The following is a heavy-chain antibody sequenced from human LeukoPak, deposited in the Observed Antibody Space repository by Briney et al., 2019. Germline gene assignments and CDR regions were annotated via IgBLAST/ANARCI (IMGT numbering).Heavy chain of an antibody. Sequence: ASVRLCRSPAGSTFTRYGVSRVREAPGQGLEWMCWISAYNSNTNYAQKLQGRVTMTTDTSTSTAYMELRSLRSDDTAVYYCARDRAIAAGGQGCYWGQGTLVTVSS. CDR2: ISAYNSNT. J-gene: IGHJ4*02. D-gene: IGHD6-13*01. V-gene: IGHV1-18*01. CDR3: ARDRAIAAGGQGCY. CDR1: GSTFTRYG.